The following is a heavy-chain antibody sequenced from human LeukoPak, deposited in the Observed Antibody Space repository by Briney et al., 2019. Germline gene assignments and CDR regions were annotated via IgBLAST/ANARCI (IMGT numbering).Heavy chain of an antibody. CDR2: ISGSGGST. V-gene: IGHV3-23*01. CDR1: GFTFSSYA. D-gene: IGHD2-15*01. J-gene: IGHJ6*02. CDR3: ARDKGSPAYYYYGMDV. Sequence: PGGSLRLSCAASGFTFSSYAMSWVRQAPGKGLEWVSAISGSGGSTYYADSVKGRFTISRDNSKNTLYLQMNSLRAEDTAVYYCARDKGSPAYYYYGMDVWGQGTTVTVSS.